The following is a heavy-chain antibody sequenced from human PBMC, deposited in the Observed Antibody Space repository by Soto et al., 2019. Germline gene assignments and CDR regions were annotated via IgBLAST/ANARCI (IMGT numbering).Heavy chain of an antibody. D-gene: IGHD6-19*01. CDR3: AADVIGVAGDFDH. Sequence: LVQSGPDVKKPGTSVKVSCKTSGFTFGSSAVQWVRQVRGQRLEWLGWIVVASGYSNVAQKFQDRVSLTRDLSTNTAFMELSSLPSEDSAMYYCAADVIGVAGDFDHWGQGTLVSVSS. J-gene: IGHJ4*02. V-gene: IGHV1-58*01. CDR1: GFTFGSSA. CDR2: IVVASGYS.